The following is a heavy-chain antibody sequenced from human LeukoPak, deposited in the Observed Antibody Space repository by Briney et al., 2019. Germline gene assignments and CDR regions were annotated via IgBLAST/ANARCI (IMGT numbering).Heavy chain of an antibody. D-gene: IGHD6-13*01. CDR1: GGSFSGYY. Sequence: SETLSLTCAVYGGSFSGYYWSWIRQPPGKGLEWIGEINHSGSTNYNPSLKSRVTISVDTSKNQFSLKLSSVTAADTAVYYCARAHRGVSKAGTKTIEQRAFDIWGQGTVVTVSS. J-gene: IGHJ3*02. CDR2: INHSGST. V-gene: IGHV4-34*01. CDR3: ARAHRGVSKAGTKTIEQRAFDI.